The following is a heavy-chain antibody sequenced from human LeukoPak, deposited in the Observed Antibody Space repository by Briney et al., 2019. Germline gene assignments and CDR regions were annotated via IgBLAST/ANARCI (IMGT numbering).Heavy chain of an antibody. Sequence: PGGSLRLSCAASGFTFEDYAMLWVRQGPGKGLKWVTGISWKSANIGYADSVKGRFTISRDNAKKSLYLQMNSLRPEDTALYYCAKDMLKYCSSSSCPMDAVDIWGQGTMVTVSS. V-gene: IGHV3-9*01. CDR3: AKDMLKYCSSSSCPMDAVDI. D-gene: IGHD2-2*01. CDR2: ISWKSANI. CDR1: GFTFEDYA. J-gene: IGHJ3*02.